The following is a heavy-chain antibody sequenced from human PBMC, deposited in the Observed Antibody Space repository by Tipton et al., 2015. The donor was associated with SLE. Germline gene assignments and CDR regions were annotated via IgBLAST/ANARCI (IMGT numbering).Heavy chain of an antibody. CDR1: GFTVSSNY. D-gene: IGHD3/OR15-3a*01. V-gene: IGHV4-31*02. CDR2: SHYSGNT. J-gene: IGHJ4*02. CDR3: ARGGGDFGLKN. Sequence: LRLSCAASGFTVSSNYMSWIRQHPGKGLEWIGYSHYSGNTYYNTSLKSRVTISVDTSKNQFSLKLSSVTAADTAVYYCARGGGDFGLKNWGQGTLVTVSS.